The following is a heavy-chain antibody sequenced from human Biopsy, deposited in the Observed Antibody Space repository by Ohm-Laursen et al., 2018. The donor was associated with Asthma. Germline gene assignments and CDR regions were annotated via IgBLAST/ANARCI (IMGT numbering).Heavy chain of an antibody. J-gene: IGHJ6*02. D-gene: IGHD3-3*02. CDR2: ISPIFGSS. Sequence: GASVKVSCKASGGMFGNYAISWVRQAPGLGLEWMGGISPIFGSSNYAQRFQGRVTITADIFTRTVYMELSGLRFDDTAIYYCARPSPIRDILYYYHHMDVWGQGTTVIVSS. CDR3: ARPSPIRDILYYYHHMDV. V-gene: IGHV1-69*06. CDR1: GGMFGNYA.